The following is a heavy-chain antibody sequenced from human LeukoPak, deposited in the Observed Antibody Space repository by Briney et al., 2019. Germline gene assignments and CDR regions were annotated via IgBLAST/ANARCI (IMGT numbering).Heavy chain of an antibody. CDR2: ISWNSGSI. Sequence: GRSLRLSCAASGFTFDDYATHWVRQAPGKGLEWVSGISWNSGSIGYADSVKGRFTISRDNAKNSLYLQMNSLRAEDTALYYCAKVGSSGWAYYFDYWGQGTLVTVSS. CDR1: GFTFDDYA. J-gene: IGHJ4*02. CDR3: AKVGSSGWAYYFDY. V-gene: IGHV3-9*01. D-gene: IGHD6-19*01.